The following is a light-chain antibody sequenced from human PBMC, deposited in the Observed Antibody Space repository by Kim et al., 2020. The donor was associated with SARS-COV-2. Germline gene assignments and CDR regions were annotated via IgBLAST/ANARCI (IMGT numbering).Light chain of an antibody. V-gene: IGLV3-19*01. Sequence: SSELTQDPVVSVALGQTVRTTCQGDSLRSYYTTWYQQKPRQAPVLVIYGRNNRPSGIPDRFSGSASGNTASLTISETQAEDEADFYCQSRDSGGRVMFGGGTKLTVL. CDR3: QSRDSGGRVM. CDR2: GRN. J-gene: IGLJ3*02. CDR1: SLRSYY.